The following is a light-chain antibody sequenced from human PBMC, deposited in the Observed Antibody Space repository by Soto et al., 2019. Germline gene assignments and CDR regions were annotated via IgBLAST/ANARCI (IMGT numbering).Light chain of an antibody. CDR2: EGT. Sequence: QSVLTQPASVSGSPGQSITISCTGTSSDVGGYKFVSWYQQHPGKAPKLMIYEGTKRPSGVSNRFSGSKSGNTASLTIAGLQAEDEADYYCCSYAGSGTSGYVFGSGTQLTVL. CDR1: SSDVGGYKF. V-gene: IGLV2-23*01. CDR3: CSYAGSGTSGYV. J-gene: IGLJ7*01.